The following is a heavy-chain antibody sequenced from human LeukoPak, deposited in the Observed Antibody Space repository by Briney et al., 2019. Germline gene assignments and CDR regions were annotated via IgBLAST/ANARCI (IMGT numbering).Heavy chain of an antibody. J-gene: IGHJ4*02. D-gene: IGHD4-17*01. CDR1: GFIFSSHW. V-gene: IGHV3-7*01. CDR2: IKQSGSKK. CDR3: ARSPKYGDRVDFLVS. Sequence: GGSLRLSCAAYGFIFSSHWMTWVRQAPGKGLEWVASIKQSGSKKYYADSVKGRFTVPRDKAKNSLILQMNSLSAGDTAVYYCARSPKYGDRVDFLVSWGQGTKVTVSS.